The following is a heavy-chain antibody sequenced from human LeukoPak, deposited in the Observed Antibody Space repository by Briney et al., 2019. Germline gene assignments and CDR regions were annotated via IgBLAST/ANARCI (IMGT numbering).Heavy chain of an antibody. CDR3: ARTSSGYYAHFDL. D-gene: IGHD3-22*01. V-gene: IGHV1-46*01. J-gene: IGHJ4*02. CDR1: GYTFIKFY. Sequence: ASVKVSCKASGYTFIKFYIHWVRQAPGQGLEWMGLLNTQPNNDYTNYAQKFQGRVTLTRDMSTNTVYMKLSSLTSEDTAVYYCARTSSGYYAHFDLWGQGTLVTVS. CDR2: LNTQPNNDYT.